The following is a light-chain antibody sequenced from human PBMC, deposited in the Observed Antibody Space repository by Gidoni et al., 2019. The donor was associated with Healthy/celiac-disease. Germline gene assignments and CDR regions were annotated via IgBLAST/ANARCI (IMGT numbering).Light chain of an antibody. CDR2: GKN. V-gene: IGLV3-19*01. J-gene: IGLJ3*02. CDR3: NSRDSSDNHLV. Sequence: SVALGQTVRITCQGDSLRSYYASWYQQKPGQAPVLVIFGKNNRPSGIPDRFSGSNSGNTASLTITGAQAEDEADYYCNSRDSSDNHLVFGGGTTLTVL. CDR1: SLRSYY.